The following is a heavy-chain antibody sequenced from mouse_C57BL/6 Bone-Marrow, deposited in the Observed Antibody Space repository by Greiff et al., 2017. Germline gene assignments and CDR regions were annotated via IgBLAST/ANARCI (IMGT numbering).Heavy chain of an antibody. V-gene: IGHV5-17*01. J-gene: IGHJ1*03. D-gene: IGHD1-2*01. CDR3: ARLVRRWYFDV. Sequence: EVKVEESGGGLVKPGGSLKLSCAASGFTFSDYGMHWVRQAPEKGLEWVAYISSGSSTIYYADTVKGRFTISRDNAKNTLFLQMTSLRSEDTAMYYCARLVRRWYFDVWGTGTTVTVSS. CDR1: GFTFSDYG. CDR2: ISSGSSTI.